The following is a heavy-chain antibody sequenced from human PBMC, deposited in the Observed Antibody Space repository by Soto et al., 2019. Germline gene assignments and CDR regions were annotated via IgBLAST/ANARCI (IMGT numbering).Heavy chain of an antibody. CDR2: IYYSGST. Sequence: ETLSLTCTVSGGSISSYYWSWIRQPPGKGLEWIGYIYYSGSTNYNPSLKSRVTISVDTSKNQFSLKLSSVTAADTAVYYCARARRSLGPYMDVSGKGTTLTVSS. V-gene: IGHV4-59*01. CDR1: GGSISSYY. D-gene: IGHD3-3*01. CDR3: ARARRSLGPYMDV. J-gene: IGHJ6*03.